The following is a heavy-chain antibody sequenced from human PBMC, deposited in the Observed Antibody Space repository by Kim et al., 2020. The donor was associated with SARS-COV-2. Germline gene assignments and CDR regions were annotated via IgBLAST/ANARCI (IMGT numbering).Heavy chain of an antibody. D-gene: IGHD4-4*01. CDR3: ARVTTITAPFYDY. J-gene: IGHJ4*02. Sequence: YANSVEVRCTISRDNAKNTLNLEMNRLGAEDTALYYCARVTTITAPFYDYWGRGTLVTVSS. V-gene: IGHV3-23*01.